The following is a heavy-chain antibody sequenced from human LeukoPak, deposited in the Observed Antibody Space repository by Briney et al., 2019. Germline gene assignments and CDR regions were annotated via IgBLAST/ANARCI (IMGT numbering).Heavy chain of an antibody. J-gene: IGHJ4*02. D-gene: IGHD6-13*01. CDR3: ARDQSTGYSSSWYGGYYFDY. CDR1: GFTFSSYS. CDR2: SSSSSSYI. V-gene: IGHV3-21*01. Sequence: PGGSLRLSCAASGFTFSSYSMNWVRQAPGKGLEWVSSSSSSSSYIYYADSVKGRFTISRDNAKNSLYLQMNSLRAEDTAVYYCARDQSTGYSSSWYGGYYFDYWGQGTLVTVSS.